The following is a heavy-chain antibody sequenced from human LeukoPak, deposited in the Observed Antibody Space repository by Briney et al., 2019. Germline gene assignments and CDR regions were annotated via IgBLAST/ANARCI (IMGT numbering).Heavy chain of an antibody. J-gene: IGHJ6*03. Sequence: GGSLTLTCAASGFSVSSSYMNWVRQPPGKGLQWVADIYSGGSTYYAHFVKGRFTISRDISKNTVYLQMSDLRGEDTAVYYCAREAVTTCFSDYYMDVWGKGTTVSVSS. V-gene: IGHV3-53*05. CDR2: IYSGGST. CDR3: AREAVTTCFSDYYMDV. D-gene: IGHD4-11*01. CDR1: GFSVSSSY.